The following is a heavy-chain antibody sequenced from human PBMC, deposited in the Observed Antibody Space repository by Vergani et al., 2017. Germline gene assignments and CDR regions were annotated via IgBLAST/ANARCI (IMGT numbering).Heavy chain of an antibody. V-gene: IGHV4-59*01. CDR2: IYYSGST. CDR3: ARARYSYGYYFDY. J-gene: IGHJ4*02. CDR1: GGSISSYY. D-gene: IGHD5-18*01. Sequence: QVQLQESGPGLVKPSETLSLTCTVSGGSISSYYWSWIRQPPGKGLEWIGYIYYSGSTNYNPSLKSRVTISVDTSKNQFSLKLSSVTAADTAVYYGARARYSYGYYFDYWGQGTLVTVSS.